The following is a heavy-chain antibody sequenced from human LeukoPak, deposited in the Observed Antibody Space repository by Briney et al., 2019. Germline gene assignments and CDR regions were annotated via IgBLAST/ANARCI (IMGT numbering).Heavy chain of an antibody. CDR2: IYYSGST. D-gene: IGHD2-2*01. CDR1: GGSVSSGSYY. CDR3: ARGDIVVVPAARWYYYYGMDV. V-gene: IGHV4-61*01. J-gene: IGHJ6*04. Sequence: SETLSLTCTVSGGSVSSGSYYWSWIRQPPGKGLEWIGYIYYSGSTNYNPSLKSRVTISVDTSKNQFSLKLCSVTAADTAVYYCARGDIVVVPAARWYYYYGMDVWGKGTTVTVSS.